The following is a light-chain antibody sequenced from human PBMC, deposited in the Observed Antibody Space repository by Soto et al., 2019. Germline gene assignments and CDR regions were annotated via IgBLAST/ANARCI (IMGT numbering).Light chain of an antibody. J-gene: IGKJ2*01. V-gene: IGKV3-20*01. CDR2: GAS. CDR1: QSVSSSY. Sequence: EIVLTQSPGTLSLSPGERATLSCRASQSVSSSYLAWYQQKPGQAPRLLIYGASSRATGIPDRFSGSGSGTDFTLTISRVEAEDFAVYYCQQDGSSPPYTFGQGTKLEIK. CDR3: QQDGSSPPYT.